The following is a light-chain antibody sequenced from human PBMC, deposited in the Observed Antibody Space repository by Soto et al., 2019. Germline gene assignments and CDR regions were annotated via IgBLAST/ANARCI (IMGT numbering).Light chain of an antibody. Sequence: QSALKQPASVSGSPGQSINISCTGNISDVGGYNYVSWYQQHPGKAPKLMIYAVSNRPSGISNRFSGSKSGNTATLTISGLQAEDEADYYCCSYTVSGTSVFGTGTKVTVL. J-gene: IGLJ1*01. CDR1: ISDVGGYNY. V-gene: IGLV2-14*01. CDR3: CSYTVSGTSV. CDR2: AVS.